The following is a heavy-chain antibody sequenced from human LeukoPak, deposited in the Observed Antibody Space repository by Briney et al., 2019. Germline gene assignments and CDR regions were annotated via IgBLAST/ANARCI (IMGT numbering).Heavy chain of an antibody. D-gene: IGHD4-17*01. J-gene: IGHJ6*02. Sequence: GGSLRLSCAASGFTFSSYAMSWVRQAPGKGLEWVSAISGSGGSTYYADSVKGRFTISRDNSKNTLYLQMNSLRAEDTAVYYCAKDRSTVTTQGRYYYCGMDVWGQGTTVTVSS. CDR1: GFTFSSYA. CDR3: AKDRSTVTTQGRYYYCGMDV. CDR2: ISGSGGST. V-gene: IGHV3-23*01.